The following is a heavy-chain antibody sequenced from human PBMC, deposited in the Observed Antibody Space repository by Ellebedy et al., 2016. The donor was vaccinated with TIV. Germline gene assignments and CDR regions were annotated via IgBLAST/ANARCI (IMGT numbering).Heavy chain of an antibody. CDR3: ARVMTYYDSSGYLGKY. D-gene: IGHD3-22*01. J-gene: IGHJ4*02. V-gene: IGHV1-18*01. CDR1: GYPFTSYG. Sequence: AASVKVSCKASGYPFTSYGITWVRQVAGQGLEWMGWINAFNGDTDYAQNFQGRITMTTDTSASPAYLQLRSLRSDDTAVYFCARVMTYYDSSGYLGKYWGQGTLVTVSS. CDR2: INAFNGDT.